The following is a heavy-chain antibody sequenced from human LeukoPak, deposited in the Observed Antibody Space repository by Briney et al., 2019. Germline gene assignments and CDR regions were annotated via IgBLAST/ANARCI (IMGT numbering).Heavy chain of an antibody. V-gene: IGHV4-34*01. Sequence: SETLSLTSAVYGGSFSGYFWSWIRQPPGKGLEWIGEINDSGRTNYNPSLKSRVTISVDTSKNQFSLKLRSVTAADTAVYYCARVTGYTIEDYFDYWGQGTLVTVSS. CDR3: ARVTGYTIEDYFDY. D-gene: IGHD3-9*01. CDR2: INDSGRT. J-gene: IGHJ4*02. CDR1: GGSFSGYF.